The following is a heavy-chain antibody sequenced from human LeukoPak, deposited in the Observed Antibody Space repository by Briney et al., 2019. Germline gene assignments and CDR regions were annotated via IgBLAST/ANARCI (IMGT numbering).Heavy chain of an antibody. J-gene: IGHJ2*01. CDR3: ARHLVTTDDWYFDL. V-gene: IGHV4-59*08. CDR2: IHYSGST. Sequence: SETLSLTCTVAGGSINSYYWSWIRQPPAKGLEWIGDIHYSGSTNYNPSLKSRVTISVDASKNQFSLKLSSVSAADTAVYYCARHLVTTDDWYFDLWGRGTMVTVSS. D-gene: IGHD4-17*01. CDR1: GGSINSYY.